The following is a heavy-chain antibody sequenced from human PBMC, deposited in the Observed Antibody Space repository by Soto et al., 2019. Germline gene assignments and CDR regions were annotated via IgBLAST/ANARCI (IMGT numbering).Heavy chain of an antibody. D-gene: IGHD3-16*01. Sequence: GASVKVSCKASGCTFSSYAISWVRQAPGQGLEWMGGIIPIFGTANYAQKFQGRVTITRDTSASTAYMELSSLRSEDTAVYYCARVPLVIGGVMEYYFDYWGQGTLVTVSS. V-gene: IGHV1-69*05. CDR1: GCTFSSYA. J-gene: IGHJ4*02. CDR2: IIPIFGTA. CDR3: ARVPLVIGGVMEYYFDY.